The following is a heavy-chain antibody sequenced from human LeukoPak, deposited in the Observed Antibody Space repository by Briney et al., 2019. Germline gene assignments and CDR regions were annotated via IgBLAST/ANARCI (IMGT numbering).Heavy chain of an antibody. CDR3: AKGVFYDSSGYYYGGAAFDI. V-gene: IGHV3-21*01. Sequence: PGGSLRLSCAASGFTFSSYSMNWVRQAPGKGLEWVSSISSSSSHIYYADSVKGRFTISRDNSKNTLYLQMNSLRAEDTAVYYCAKGVFYDSSGYYYGGAAFDIWGQGTMVTVSP. CDR2: ISSSSSHI. CDR1: GFTFSSYS. J-gene: IGHJ3*02. D-gene: IGHD3-22*01.